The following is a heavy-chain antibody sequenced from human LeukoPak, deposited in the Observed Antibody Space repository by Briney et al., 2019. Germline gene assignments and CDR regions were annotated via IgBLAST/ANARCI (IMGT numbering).Heavy chain of an antibody. CDR1: GGSFSGYY. CDR2: INYSGGT. CDR3: ARGPSERYYESSGYYYFDY. D-gene: IGHD3-22*01. J-gene: IGHJ4*02. V-gene: IGHV4-34*01. Sequence: SETLSLTCAVYGGSFSGYYWSWIRQPPGKGPEWIGEINYSGGTNYNPSLKSRVTISVDTSRNQFSLKVSSVTAAGTAVYYCARGPSERYYESSGYYYFDYWGQGTLVTVSS.